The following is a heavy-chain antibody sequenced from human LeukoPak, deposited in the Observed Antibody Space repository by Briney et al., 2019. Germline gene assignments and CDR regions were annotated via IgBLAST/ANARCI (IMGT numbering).Heavy chain of an antibody. J-gene: IGHJ4*02. D-gene: IGHD2-21*01. CDR3: APLNWYSPGGY. V-gene: IGHV3-23*01. CDR1: GFSFAIYS. CDR2: IRDSGGTA. Sequence: PGGSLRLSRAASGFSFAIYSMSWVRQAPGKGLQWVSGIRDSGGTADYADSVRGRFTIYRDNSKNTLYLQMTSLRVDDTAVYYCAPLNWYSPGGYWGQGTLVTVSS.